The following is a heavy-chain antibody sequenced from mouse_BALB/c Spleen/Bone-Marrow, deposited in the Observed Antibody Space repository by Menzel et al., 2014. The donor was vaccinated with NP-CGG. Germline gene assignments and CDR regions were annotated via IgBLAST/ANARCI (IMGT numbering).Heavy chain of an antibody. CDR3: TDSYYYADLYFDY. V-gene: IGHV14-3*02. CDR1: GFNIKDTY. J-gene: IGHJ2*01. D-gene: IGHD1-1*01. CDR2: IDPANGNT. Sequence: VQLQQPGAELVKPGASVKLSCTASGFNIKDTYLHWVKQRPEQGLEWIGRIDPANGNTEYDPKFQGKATITADTSSNTAYLQLSSLASEDTDVYYSTDSYYYADLYFDYWGQGTTLTVSS.